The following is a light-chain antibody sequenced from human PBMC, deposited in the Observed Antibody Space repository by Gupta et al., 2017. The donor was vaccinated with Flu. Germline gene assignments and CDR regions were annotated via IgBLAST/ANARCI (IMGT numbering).Light chain of an antibody. CDR1: RSISTY. Sequence: DIQMTQSPSTLSASVGDSVTITCRASRSISTYLAWYQQKPGKAPNLLIYKASTLESGVPSRFSGSGSGTEFTLTISSLQADDFATYYCQQYNTFPTFGQGTKLEIK. CDR2: KAS. CDR3: QQYNTFPT. J-gene: IGKJ2*01. V-gene: IGKV1-5*03.